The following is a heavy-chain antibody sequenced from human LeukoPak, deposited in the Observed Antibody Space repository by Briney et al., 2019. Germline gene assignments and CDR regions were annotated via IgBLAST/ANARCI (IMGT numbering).Heavy chain of an antibody. CDR1: GGSISSYY. V-gene: IGHV4-59*08. CDR2: IYYSGST. Sequence: SETLSLTCTVSGGSISSYYWSWIRQSPGKGLEWIGYIYYSGSTNYNPSLKSRVTISVDTSKNQFSLKLSSVTAADTAVYYCARQGGYYDSSGYVDYWGQGTLVTVSS. D-gene: IGHD3-22*01. CDR3: ARQGGYYDSSGYVDY. J-gene: IGHJ4*02.